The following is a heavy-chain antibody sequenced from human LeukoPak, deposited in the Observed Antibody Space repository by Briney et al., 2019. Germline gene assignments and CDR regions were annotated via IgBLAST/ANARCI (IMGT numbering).Heavy chain of an antibody. Sequence: PSETLSLTCTVSGGSISSYYWSWIRQPPGKGLEWIGYIYYSGSTNYNPSLKSRVTISVDTSKNQLSLKLSSVTAADTAVYYCARDRGSSFDYWGQGTLVTVSS. J-gene: IGHJ4*02. CDR3: ARDRGSSFDY. D-gene: IGHD6-13*01. CDR1: GGSISSYY. CDR2: IYYSGST. V-gene: IGHV4-59*01.